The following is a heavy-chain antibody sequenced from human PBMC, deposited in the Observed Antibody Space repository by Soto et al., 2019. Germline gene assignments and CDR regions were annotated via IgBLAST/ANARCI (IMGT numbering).Heavy chain of an antibody. J-gene: IGHJ6*02. CDR3: ARNSLQYNWNYVWYYYGMDV. Sequence: SETLSLTCTVSGGSISSISYYWGWIRQPPGKGLEWIGSIYYSGSTYYNPSLKSRVTISVDTSKNQFSLKLSSVTAADAAVYYCARNSLQYNWNYVWYYYGMDVWGQGTTVT. CDR1: GGSISSISYY. V-gene: IGHV4-39*01. CDR2: IYYSGST. D-gene: IGHD1-7*01.